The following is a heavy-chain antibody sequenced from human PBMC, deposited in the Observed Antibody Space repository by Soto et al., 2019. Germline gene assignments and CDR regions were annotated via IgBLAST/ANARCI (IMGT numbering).Heavy chain of an antibody. V-gene: IGHV1-3*01. J-gene: IGHJ4*02. CDR1: GYTFTSNA. CDR3: ARDRGLRYFDY. D-gene: IGHD2-15*01. Sequence: QVQLVQSGAEVKKPGASVKVSCKASGYTFTSNALHWVRQAPGQRLEWMGWINVGYGNTRYSQKFQGRVTITRDTSASTAYMDLSSLRSEATAVYYCARDRGLRYFDYWGQGTLVIVSS. CDR2: INVGYGNT.